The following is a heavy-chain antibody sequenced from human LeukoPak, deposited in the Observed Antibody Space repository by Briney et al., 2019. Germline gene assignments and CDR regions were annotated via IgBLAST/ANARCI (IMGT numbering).Heavy chain of an antibody. J-gene: IGHJ4*02. CDR2: ISYDGSNK. D-gene: IGHD6-13*01. CDR3: AKGSSSGYFDYFDY. V-gene: IGHV3-30*18. Sequence: GRSLRLSCAASGFTFSSYGMHWVRQAPGKGLEWVAVISYDGSNKYYADSVKGRFTISRDNSKNTLYLHMNSLRAEDTAVYYCAKGSSSGYFDYFDYWGQGTLVTVSS. CDR1: GFTFSSYG.